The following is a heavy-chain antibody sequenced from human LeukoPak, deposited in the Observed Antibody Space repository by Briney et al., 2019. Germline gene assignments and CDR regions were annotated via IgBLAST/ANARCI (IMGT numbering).Heavy chain of an antibody. CDR2: INHSGST. V-gene: IGHV4-34*01. CDR3: ARARGYSSRLSPRY. D-gene: IGHD6-13*01. J-gene: IGHJ4*02. CDR1: GGSFSGYY. Sequence: SETLSLTCAVYGGSFSGYYWSWIRQPSGKGLEWIGEINHSGSTNYNPSLKSRVTISVDTSENQFSLKLSSVTAADTAVYYCARARGYSSRLSPRYWGQGTLVTVSS.